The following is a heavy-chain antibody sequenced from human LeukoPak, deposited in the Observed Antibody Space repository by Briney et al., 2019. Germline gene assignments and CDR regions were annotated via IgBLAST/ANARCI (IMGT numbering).Heavy chain of an antibody. D-gene: IGHD6-13*01. J-gene: IGHJ5*02. CDR1: GYTFTGYY. Sequence: ASVKVSCKASGYTFTGYYIHWVRQAPGQGLEWMGWINPHSGGTNYAQKFQGRVTMTRDTSISTGYMELSSLRSDDTAVYYCARGVGSSWPGWFDPWGQGTLVTVSS. CDR3: ARGVGSSWPGWFDP. V-gene: IGHV1-2*02. CDR2: INPHSGGT.